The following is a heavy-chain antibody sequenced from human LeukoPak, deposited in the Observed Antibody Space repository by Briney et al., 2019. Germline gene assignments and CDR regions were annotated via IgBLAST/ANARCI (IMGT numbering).Heavy chain of an antibody. J-gene: IGHJ4*02. CDR2: INPHNGDT. CDR1: GNTFTAFY. D-gene: IGHD2-15*01. CDR3: ARDGGEKSFDS. V-gene: IGHV1-2*02. Sequence: ASVKVSCKASGNTFTAFYIHWVRQAPGQGLEWMGWINPHNGDTNYAQRFQGRVTMTRDTSISTAYMEPNRLRSDDTAIYYCARDGGEKSFDSWGQGALVTVSS.